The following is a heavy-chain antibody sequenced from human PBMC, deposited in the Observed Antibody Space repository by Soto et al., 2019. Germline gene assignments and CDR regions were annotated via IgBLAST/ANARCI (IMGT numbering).Heavy chain of an antibody. D-gene: IGHD3-10*01. CDR2: IVVGSGNT. J-gene: IGHJ4*02. V-gene: IGHV1-58*01. CDR3: AADSSFMVRGVIIEYYFDY. CDR1: GFTFTSSA. Sequence: GASVKVSWKASGFTFTSSAVQWVRQARGQRLEWIGWIVVGSGNTNYAQKFQERVTITRDMSTSTAYMELSSLRSEDTAVYYCAADSSFMVRGVIIEYYFDYWGQGTLVTVSS.